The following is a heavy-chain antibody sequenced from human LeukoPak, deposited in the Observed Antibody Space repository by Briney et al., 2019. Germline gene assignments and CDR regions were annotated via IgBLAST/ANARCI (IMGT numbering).Heavy chain of an antibody. CDR2: ISSSGSTI. CDR3: ARAPMMGRYFDY. D-gene: IGHD3-22*01. J-gene: IGHJ4*02. CDR1: GFTFSDYY. V-gene: IGHV3-11*01. Sequence: PGGSLRLSCTASGFTFSDYYMSWIRQAPGKGLEWVSYISSSGSTIYYADSVKGRFTISRDNAKNSLYLQMNSLRAEDTAVYYCARAPMMGRYFDYWGQGTLVTVSS.